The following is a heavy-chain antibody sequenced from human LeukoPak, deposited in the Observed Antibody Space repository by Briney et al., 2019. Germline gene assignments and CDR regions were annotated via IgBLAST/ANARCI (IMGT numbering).Heavy chain of an antibody. Sequence: GGSLRLSCVASEFTFSSYWMSWVRQAPGKGLEWVANIKQDGSEKYYVDAVKGRFTISRDNAKNSLYLQMDSLRAEDTAVYYCARPMNSYDNSPSQYRWFDPWGQGTLVTVSS. D-gene: IGHD3-22*01. CDR3: ARPMNSYDNSPSQYRWFDP. J-gene: IGHJ5*02. CDR1: EFTFSSYW. V-gene: IGHV3-7*01. CDR2: IKQDGSEK.